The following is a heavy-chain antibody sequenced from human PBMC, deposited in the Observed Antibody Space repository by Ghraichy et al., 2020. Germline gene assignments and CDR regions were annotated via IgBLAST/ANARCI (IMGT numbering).Heavy chain of an antibody. J-gene: IGHJ4*02. CDR1: GYTFNGYG. D-gene: IGHD6-19*01. Sequence: ASVKVSCKASGYTFNGYGINWVRQAPGQGLEWVGWIAGDTGNTHYAQKFQGRVTMTRDTSTSTAYMELRSLRSDDTAVYYCARDSGHGRVWYWGHWGQGALVTVSS. V-gene: IGHV1-18*01. CDR2: IAGDTGNT. CDR3: ARDSGHGRVWYWGH.